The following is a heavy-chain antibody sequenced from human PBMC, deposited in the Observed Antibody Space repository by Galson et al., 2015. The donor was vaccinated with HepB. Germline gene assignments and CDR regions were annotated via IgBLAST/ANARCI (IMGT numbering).Heavy chain of an antibody. CDR1: GFTFSSYN. CDR3: ARDPDDTNGYYMSFEY. V-gene: IGHV3-48*01. Sequence: SLRLSCAASGFTFSSYNMNWVRQAPGKGLEWISYISATGTTIFYADSVKGRFTISRDNDKNSVFLQMKSLRAEDTALYYCARDPDDTNGYYMSFEYWGQGTLVTVSS. CDR2: ISATGTTI. J-gene: IGHJ4*02. D-gene: IGHD3-22*01.